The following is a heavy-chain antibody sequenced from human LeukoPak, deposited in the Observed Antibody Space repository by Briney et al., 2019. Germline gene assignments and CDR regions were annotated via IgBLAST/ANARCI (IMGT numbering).Heavy chain of an antibody. J-gene: IGHJ3*02. CDR1: GGTFSSYA. CDR2: IIPIFGTA. CDR3: ARYRGRTTDAFDI. D-gene: IGHD1-7*01. Sequence: SVKVSCKASGGTFSSYAISWVRQAPGQGLEWMGGIIPIFGTANYAQKFQGRVTITADESTSTAYMGLSSLRSEDTAVYYCARYRGRTTDAFDIWGQGTMVTVSS. V-gene: IGHV1-69*01.